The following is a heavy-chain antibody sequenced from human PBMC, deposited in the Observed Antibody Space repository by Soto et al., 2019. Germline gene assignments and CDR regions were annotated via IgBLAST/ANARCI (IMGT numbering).Heavy chain of an antibody. CDR3: AKDPYCSSTSCYDWFDP. V-gene: IGHV3-23*01. D-gene: IGHD2-2*01. CDR2: ISSNGGSA. Sequence: GGSLRLSCAAAGFTFRNYAMNWVRKAPGKGLELVSSISSNGGSAYYADSVKGRFTISRDNSKKTLYLQMNSLRAEDTAVYYCAKDPYCSSTSCYDWFDPLGQVTLVTVSS. J-gene: IGHJ5*02. CDR1: GFTFRNYA.